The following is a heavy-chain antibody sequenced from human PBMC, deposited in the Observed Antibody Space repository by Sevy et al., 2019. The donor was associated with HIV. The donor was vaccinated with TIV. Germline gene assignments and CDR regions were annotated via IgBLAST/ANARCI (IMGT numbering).Heavy chain of an antibody. V-gene: IGHV4-4*02. CDR3: AAAAGTDILGYYFDS. D-gene: IGHD6-25*01. CDR1: GDSIISSRW. Sequence: SETLSLTCTVSGDSIISSRWWSWFRQSPVKGLEWIGDMYHRGTTNYSPSLKNRVIMSVDKSKNQFSLKLTSVTAADTAVYYCAAAAGTDILGYYFDSWGQGIPVTVSS. CDR2: MYHRGTT. J-gene: IGHJ4*02.